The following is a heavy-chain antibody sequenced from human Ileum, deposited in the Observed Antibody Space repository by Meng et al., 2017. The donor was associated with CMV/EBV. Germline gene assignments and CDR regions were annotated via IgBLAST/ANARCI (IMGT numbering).Heavy chain of an antibody. J-gene: IGHJ5*02. D-gene: IGHD5-12*01. Sequence: QVRTEESGPGLVKPSQTLSLICTVSGDSISSGDFYWTWIRQSPGKGPEWIGYIYYSGSTYYNPSLKSRLTIALDTSKNQFSLRLTSVTDADTGVYYCATEYSASPGWFDPWGQGILVTVSS. V-gene: IGHV4-30-4*08. CDR1: GDSISSGDFY. CDR3: ATEYSASPGWFDP. CDR2: IYYSGST.